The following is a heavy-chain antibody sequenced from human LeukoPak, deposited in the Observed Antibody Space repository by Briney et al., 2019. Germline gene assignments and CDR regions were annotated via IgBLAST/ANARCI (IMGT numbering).Heavy chain of an antibody. J-gene: IGHJ3*02. CDR3: ARRGWLHRDVFAI. D-gene: IGHD5-12*01. V-gene: IGHV4-59*01. CDR1: GVSISSYY. Sequence: KTSETLSLTCTVSGVSISSYYWSWIRQPPGKGLEWVGYIYYSGSTNYNPSLKSRVTISVDTSKNHFSLRVSSVTAADTAVYYCARRGWLHRDVFAIWGQGTVVTVSS. CDR2: IYYSGST.